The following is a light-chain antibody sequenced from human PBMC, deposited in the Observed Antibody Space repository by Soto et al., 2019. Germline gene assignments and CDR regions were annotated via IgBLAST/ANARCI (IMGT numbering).Light chain of an antibody. CDR1: QSVSSSY. CDR2: GES. Sequence: EIVLTQSPGTLSLSPGERATLSCRASQSVSSSYLAWNQQKPGQAPRLLIYGESRRATGIPDRFSGNGSGTDFTFTIIRLEPEDFAVYYCQQYGSSGFTFGPGTRLEIK. V-gene: IGKV3-20*01. CDR3: QQYGSSGFT. J-gene: IGKJ5*01.